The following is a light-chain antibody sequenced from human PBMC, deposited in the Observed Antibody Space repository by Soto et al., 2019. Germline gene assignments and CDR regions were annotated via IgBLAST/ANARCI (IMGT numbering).Light chain of an antibody. CDR3: CSYAGRSSSI. J-gene: IGLJ1*01. Sequence: QSALTQPASVSGSPGQSITISCSGTSSDVGTYNLVSWYQQYPGKAPRLMIYEVTKRPSGVSNRFSGSKSGNTASLTISGLQPDVEADYYCCSYAGRSSSIFGTGTMVTVL. CDR1: SSDVGTYNL. V-gene: IGLV2-23*02. CDR2: EVT.